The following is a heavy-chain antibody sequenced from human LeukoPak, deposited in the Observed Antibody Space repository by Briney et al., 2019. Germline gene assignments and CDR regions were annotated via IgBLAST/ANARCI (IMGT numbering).Heavy chain of an antibody. J-gene: IGHJ4*02. V-gene: IGHV1-69*04. CDR2: IIPILGIA. CDR3: ARAAPYGSGSPFDY. CDR1: GGTFSSYA. D-gene: IGHD3-10*01. Sequence: SVKVSCKASGGTFSSYAISWVRQAPGQGLEWMGRIIPILGIANYAQKFQGRVTITADKSTSTAYMELSSLRSEDTAVYYCARAAPYGSGSPFDYWGQGTLVTVSS.